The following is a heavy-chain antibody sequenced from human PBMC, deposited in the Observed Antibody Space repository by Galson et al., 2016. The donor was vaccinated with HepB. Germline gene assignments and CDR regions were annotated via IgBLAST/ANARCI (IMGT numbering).Heavy chain of an antibody. CDR2: IKQDGSEK. CDR3: ARWYTWTDGVHYYYGMDA. V-gene: IGHV3-7*03. J-gene: IGHJ6*02. D-gene: IGHD1-1*01. CDR1: GFTFSGFW. Sequence: SLRLSCAASGFTFSGFWMSWVRQAPGKGLECVATIKQDGSEKYFVDSVKGLFTFSRDNAKNSLYLQMNSLRAEDTAVYYCARWYTWTDGVHYYYGMDAWGQGTTVIVSS.